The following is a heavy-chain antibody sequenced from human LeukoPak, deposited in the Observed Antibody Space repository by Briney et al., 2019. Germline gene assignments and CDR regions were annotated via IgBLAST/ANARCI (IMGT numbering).Heavy chain of an antibody. CDR1: GGSISSGDYY. J-gene: IGHJ5*02. D-gene: IGHD3-22*01. Sequence: SETLSLTCTVSGGSISSGDYYWSWIRQPPGKGLEWIGYTYYSESTYYNPSLKNRVSTSVDTSKNQFSLNLSSVTAADTAVYYCARPYYYDSRIDPWGQGTLVTVSS. CDR3: ARPYYYDSRIDP. V-gene: IGHV4-30-4*01. CDR2: TYYSEST.